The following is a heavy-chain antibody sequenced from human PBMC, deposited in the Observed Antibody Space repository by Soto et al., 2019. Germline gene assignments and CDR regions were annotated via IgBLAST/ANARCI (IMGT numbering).Heavy chain of an antibody. CDR1: GFSFRDYA. Sequence: EVQLLESGGGLVQSGGSLRLSCVASGFSFRDYAMSWVRQAPGKGLVWVSAMTATGVSIFYADSVKGRFTISRDNSKNLLYLQTSSLRAEDEATYYWAMESISYSSSYELEHGGRGARVTVSS. CDR2: MTATGVSI. V-gene: IGHV3-23*01. CDR3: AMESISYSSSYELEH. J-gene: IGHJ1*01. D-gene: IGHD6-6*01.